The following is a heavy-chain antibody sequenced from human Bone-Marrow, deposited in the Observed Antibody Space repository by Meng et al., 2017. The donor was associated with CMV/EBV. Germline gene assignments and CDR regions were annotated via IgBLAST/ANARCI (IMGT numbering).Heavy chain of an antibody. V-gene: IGHV3-7*01. J-gene: IGHJ5*02. CDR2: IKKDGSEK. Sequence: GESLKISCAASGFTFGDFWMNWVRQAPGKGLEWVANIKKDGSEKFYVDSVKGRFTISRDNAKNTLYLQMNSLRADDTAVYYCFMGHYSGAWGQGTPVTVSS. D-gene: IGHD2-21*01. CDR3: FMGHYSGA. CDR1: GFTFGDFW.